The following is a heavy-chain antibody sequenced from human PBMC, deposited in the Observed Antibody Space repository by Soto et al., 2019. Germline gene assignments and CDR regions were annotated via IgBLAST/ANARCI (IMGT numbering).Heavy chain of an antibody. CDR3: AREALDKRYFEY. D-gene: IGHD3-9*01. V-gene: IGHV1-69*10. J-gene: IGHJ1*01. Sequence: SVKVSCKASGGTFSTYAITWVRQAPGQGLEWMGAIVPIFNIPNYAQKFQGRITITADRSTNTAYMEVSSLLFEDTAVYYCAREALDKRYFEYWGLGTLVTSPQ. CDR1: GGTFSTYA. CDR2: IVPIFNIP.